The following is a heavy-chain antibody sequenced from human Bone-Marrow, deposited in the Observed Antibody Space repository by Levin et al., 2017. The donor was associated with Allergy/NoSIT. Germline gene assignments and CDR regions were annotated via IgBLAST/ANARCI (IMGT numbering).Heavy chain of an antibody. D-gene: IGHD5-18*01. Sequence: GGSLRLSCQGSGNTFSTEWIAWVRQMPGKGLEMMGVVYPRDSNTRYSPSFEGQVTFSADKSTSTVYLQWSSLKASDTAIYYCARQTSGYDALDVWGQGTMVAVSS. CDR2: VYPRDSNT. J-gene: IGHJ3*01. CDR3: ARQTSGYDALDV. V-gene: IGHV5-51*01. CDR1: GNTFSTEW.